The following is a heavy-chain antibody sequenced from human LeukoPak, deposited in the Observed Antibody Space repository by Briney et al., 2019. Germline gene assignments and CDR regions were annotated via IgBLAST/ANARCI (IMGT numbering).Heavy chain of an antibody. CDR2: IYTSGST. Sequence: PSEALSLTCTVSGDSIRSGTYYWSWIRQPAGKGLEWIGRIYTSGSTNYNPSLKSRVTISVDTSKKQFSLKLSSVTAADTAVYYCAREGDYYDSSCYFDYWGQGTLVTVSS. CDR1: GDSIRSGTYY. J-gene: IGHJ4*02. D-gene: IGHD3-22*01. CDR3: AREGDYYDSSCYFDY. V-gene: IGHV4-61*02.